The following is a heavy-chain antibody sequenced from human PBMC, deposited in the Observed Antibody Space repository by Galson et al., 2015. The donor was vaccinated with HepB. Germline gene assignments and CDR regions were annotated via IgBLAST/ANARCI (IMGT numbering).Heavy chain of an antibody. CDR3: ARGDWGGNSLDY. Sequence: SLRLSCAASGFTFSSYGMHWVRQAPGKGLEWVAVIWYDGSSEYYVDSVKGRFTISRDNSKNTLYLQMNSLKAEDTAVYYCARGDWGGNSLDYWGQGTLVTVSS. V-gene: IGHV3-33*01. D-gene: IGHD4-23*01. CDR1: GFTFSSYG. J-gene: IGHJ4*02. CDR2: IWYDGSSE.